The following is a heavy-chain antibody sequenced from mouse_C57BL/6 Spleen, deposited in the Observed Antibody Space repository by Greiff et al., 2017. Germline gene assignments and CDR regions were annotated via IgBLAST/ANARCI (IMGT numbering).Heavy chain of an antibody. Sequence: VQLQQSGPGLVAPSQSLSITCTVSGFSLTSYAISWVRQPPGKGLEWLGVIWTGGGTNYNSALNSRLSISKDNSKSQVFLKMNSLQTDDTARYYCASVMVTTRDAMDDWGQGTSVTVSS. CDR1: GFSLTSYA. D-gene: IGHD2-2*01. CDR2: IWTGGGT. V-gene: IGHV2-9-1*01. CDR3: ASVMVTTRDAMDD. J-gene: IGHJ4*01.